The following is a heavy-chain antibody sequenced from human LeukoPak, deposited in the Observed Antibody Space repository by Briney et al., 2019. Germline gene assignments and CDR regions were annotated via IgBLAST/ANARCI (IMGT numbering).Heavy chain of an antibody. CDR3: AREVTMLTSDYYFDL. D-gene: IGHD4-17*01. J-gene: IGHJ2*01. Sequence: GGSLRLSCAASGFTFSDYYMSWIRQAPGKGLEWVSCISSSGFTIYYADSLKGRFTISRDNAEKSLYLQMDSLRVDDTALYYCAREVTMLTSDYYFDLWGGGTLVTVSS. CDR1: GFTFSDYY. V-gene: IGHV3-11*04. CDR2: ISSSGFTI.